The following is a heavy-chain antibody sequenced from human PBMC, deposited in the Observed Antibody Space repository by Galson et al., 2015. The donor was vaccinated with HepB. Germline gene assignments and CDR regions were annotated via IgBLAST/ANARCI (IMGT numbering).Heavy chain of an antibody. CDR2: ISRSSSYI. Sequence: SLRLSCAASGFTFSSYSMNWVRQAPGKGLEWVSSISRSSSYIYYADSVTGRFTISRDNAKNSLYLQMNSLSAEDTAVYYCARDRGYYGSGSYYNGNWYFDVWGRGTLVTVSS. D-gene: IGHD3-10*01. V-gene: IGHV3-21*01. CDR3: ARDRGYYGSGSYYNGNWYFDV. J-gene: IGHJ2*01. CDR1: GFTFSSYS.